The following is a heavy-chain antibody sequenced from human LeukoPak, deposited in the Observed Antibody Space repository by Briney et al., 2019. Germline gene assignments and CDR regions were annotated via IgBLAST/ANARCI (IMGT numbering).Heavy chain of an antibody. J-gene: IGHJ5*02. Sequence: QRGGSLRLSCAASGFTFSNYAMNWGRQAPGKGLEWVSGLSVSGGSTYYADCVKGRFTISRDNSKNTLYLQMNSLRAEDTAVYYCARDRGINWFDPWGQGTLVTVSS. CDR3: ARDRGINWFDP. D-gene: IGHD3-10*01. CDR2: LSVSGGST. V-gene: IGHV3-23*01. CDR1: GFTFSNYA.